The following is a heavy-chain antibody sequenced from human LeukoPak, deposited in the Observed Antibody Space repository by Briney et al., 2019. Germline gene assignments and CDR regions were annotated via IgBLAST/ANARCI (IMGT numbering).Heavy chain of an antibody. J-gene: IGHJ4*02. Sequence: SETLSLTCTVSGGSFSSGSYYWSWIRQPAGKGLEWIGRIYTSGSTNYNPSLKSRATISVDTSKNQFSLKLSSVTAADTVVYYCARAVDVAFDYWGQGTLVTVSS. CDR2: IYTSGST. CDR1: GGSFSSGSYY. CDR3: ARAVDVAFDY. D-gene: IGHD5-12*01. V-gene: IGHV4-61*02.